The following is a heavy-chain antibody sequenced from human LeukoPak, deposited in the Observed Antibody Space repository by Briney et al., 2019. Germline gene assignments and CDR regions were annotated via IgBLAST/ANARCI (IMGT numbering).Heavy chain of an antibody. J-gene: IGHJ4*02. V-gene: IGHV1-2*02. CDR1: GYSFTGYY. CDR2: INPYSGGT. CDR3: ARSEGYGSGSYVGY. Sequence: VASVKVSCKASGYSFTGYYMHWVRQAPGQGLEWMGWINPYSGGTNYAQKFQGRVTITADKSTSTDYMELSSLRSEDTAVYYCARSEGYGSGSYVGYWGQGTLVTVSS. D-gene: IGHD3-10*01.